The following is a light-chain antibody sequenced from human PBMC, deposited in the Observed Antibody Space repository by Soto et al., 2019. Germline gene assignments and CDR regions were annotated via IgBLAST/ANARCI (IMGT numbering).Light chain of an antibody. CDR3: QYYKEYST. CDR1: QTISSW. V-gene: IGKV1-5*03. Sequence: DIQMTQSPSTLSASVGDRVTITCRASQTISSWLAWYQQKPGKAPKLLIYEASSSEVGVPPRFSGSGFGTEFTLTISSLQPDDFATYYCQYYKEYSTFGQGTRLEI. CDR2: EAS. J-gene: IGKJ1*01.